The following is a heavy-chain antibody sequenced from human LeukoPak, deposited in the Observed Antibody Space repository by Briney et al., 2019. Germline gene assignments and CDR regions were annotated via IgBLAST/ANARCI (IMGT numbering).Heavy chain of an antibody. J-gene: IGHJ4*02. Sequence: PSETLSLTCTVSGGSISNYYWNWLRQPAGKGLEWIGRIYTSGSTDYNPSLKSRVTMSVGTSKNQFSLKLSSVTAADTAVYYCARGDYDYVWGSYRYGGYDYWGQGTLVTVSS. CDR1: GGSISNYY. D-gene: IGHD3-16*02. V-gene: IGHV4-4*07. CDR3: ARGDYDYVWGSYRYGGYDY. CDR2: IYTSGST.